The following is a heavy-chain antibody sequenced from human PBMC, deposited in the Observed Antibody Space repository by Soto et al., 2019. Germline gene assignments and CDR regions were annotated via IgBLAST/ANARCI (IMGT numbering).Heavy chain of an antibody. V-gene: IGHV1-46*01. CDR3: ARDLTAADY. CDR1: GYTFTSYY. J-gene: IGHJ4*02. CDR2: INPSGGST. Sequence: QVQLMQSGAEVKKPGASVTISCKASGYTFTSYYIHWVRQAPRQGLEWMAIINPSGGSTNYAQKFQGRVTMTRDTSTSTVNMELSSLSSEDTAVYYCARDLTAADYWGKGTLVTVSS. D-gene: IGHD2-21*02.